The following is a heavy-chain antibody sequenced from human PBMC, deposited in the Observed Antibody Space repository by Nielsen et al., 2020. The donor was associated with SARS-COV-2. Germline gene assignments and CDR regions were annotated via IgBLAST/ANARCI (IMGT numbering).Heavy chain of an antibody. D-gene: IGHD4-23*01. CDR1: GFTFSSYA. CDR2: ISGSGGST. Sequence: GESLKISCAASGFTFSSYAMSWVRQAPGKGLEWVSAISGSGGSTYYADSVKGRFTISRDNSKNTLYLQMNSLRAEDTAVYYCAKDMVNYGGNPYDYWGQGTLVTVSS. J-gene: IGHJ4*02. CDR3: AKDMVNYGGNPYDY. V-gene: IGHV3-23*01.